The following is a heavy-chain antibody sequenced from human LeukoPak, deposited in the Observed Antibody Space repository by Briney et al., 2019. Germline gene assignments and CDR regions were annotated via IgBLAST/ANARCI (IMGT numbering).Heavy chain of an antibody. CDR3: ARVYSSSWSKYYFDY. D-gene: IGHD6-13*01. Sequence: GGSLRLSCAASGFTFSDYYMSWIRQAPGKGLEWVSYISSSGSTIYYADSVKGRFTISRDNAKNSLYLQMNSLRAEDTAVYYCARVYSSSWSKYYFDYWGQGTLVTVSS. J-gene: IGHJ4*02. V-gene: IGHV3-11*04. CDR1: GFTFSDYY. CDR2: ISSSGSTI.